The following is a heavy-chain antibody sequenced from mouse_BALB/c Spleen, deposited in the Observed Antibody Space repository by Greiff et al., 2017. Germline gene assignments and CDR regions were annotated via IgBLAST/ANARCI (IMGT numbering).Heavy chain of an antibody. D-gene: IGHD2-2*01. CDR1: GFNIKDTY. CDR3: ARGLWLRPYYFDY. J-gene: IGHJ2*01. CDR2: IDPANGNT. V-gene: IGHV14-3*02. Sequence: VQLQQSGAELVKPGASVKLSCTASGFNIKDTYMHWVKQRPEQGLEWIGRIDPANGNTKYDPKFQGKATITADTSSNTAYLQLSSLTSEDTAVYYCARGLWLRPYYFDYWGQGTTLTVSS.